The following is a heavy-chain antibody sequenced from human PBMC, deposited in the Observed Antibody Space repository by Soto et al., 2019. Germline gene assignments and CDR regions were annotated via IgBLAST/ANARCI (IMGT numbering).Heavy chain of an antibody. CDR1: GWTMSSYA. CDR3: ARDRYQLLPYYYGMDV. Sequence: VNRACKSAGWTMSSYAGSRVLHTKKQGLEWMGGIIPIFGTANYAQKFQGRVTITADESTSTAYMELSSLRSEDTAVYYCARDRYQLLPYYYGMDVWGQGTTVTVSS. J-gene: IGHJ6*02. V-gene: IGHV1-69*13. CDR2: IIPIFGTA. D-gene: IGHD2-2*01.